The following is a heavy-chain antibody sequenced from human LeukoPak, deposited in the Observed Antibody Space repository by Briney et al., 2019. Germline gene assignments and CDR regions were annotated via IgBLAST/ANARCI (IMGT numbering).Heavy chain of an antibody. D-gene: IGHD1-1*01. CDR1: GGTLKNYA. CDR3: ARMQGYAYSDY. J-gene: IGHJ4*02. CDR2: IIPFYETT. V-gene: IGHV1-69*13. Sequence: SVKVSCKASGGTLKNYAVNWVRQAPGQGLEWMGGIIPFYETTNFAQKFQGRVTITADETTSTVYMVLSSLRSEDTAVYYCARMQGYAYSDYWGQGTLVTVSS.